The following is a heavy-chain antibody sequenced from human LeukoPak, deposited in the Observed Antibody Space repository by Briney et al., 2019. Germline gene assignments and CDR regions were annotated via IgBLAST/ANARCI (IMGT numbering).Heavy chain of an antibody. J-gene: IGHJ4*02. CDR2: ISGSGGST. D-gene: IGHD1-26*01. CDR1: GFTFSSYA. Sequence: PGGSLRLSCAASGFTFSSYAMSWVRQAPGKGLEWVSAISGSGGSTYYADSVKGRFTISRDNSKNTLYLQMNSLGAEDTAVYYCAKVGGSYYELDYWGQGTLVTVSS. CDR3: AKVGGSYYELDY. V-gene: IGHV3-23*01.